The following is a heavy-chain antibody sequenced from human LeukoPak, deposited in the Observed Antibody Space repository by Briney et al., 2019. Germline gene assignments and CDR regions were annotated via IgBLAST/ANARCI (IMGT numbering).Heavy chain of an antibody. CDR3: ARLGIAEAGAGYY. D-gene: IGHD6-13*01. V-gene: IGHV4-39*01. Sequence: PSETLSLTCTVSGGSISSSSYYWGWIRQPPGKGLEWIGEINHSGSTNYNPSLKSRVTISVDTSKNQFSLKLISVTAADTAVYYCARLGIAEAGAGYYWGQGTLVTVSS. CDR2: INHSGST. CDR1: GGSISSSSYY. J-gene: IGHJ4*02.